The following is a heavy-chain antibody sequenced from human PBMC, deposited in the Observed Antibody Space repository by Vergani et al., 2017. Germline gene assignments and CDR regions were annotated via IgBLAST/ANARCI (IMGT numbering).Heavy chain of an antibody. D-gene: IGHD4-17*01. Sequence: QVQLQESGPGLVKPSETLSLTCTVSGGSISSYYWSWIRPPPGKGLEWIGEINHSGSTNYNPSLKSRVTISVDTSKNQFSLKLSSVTAADTAVYYCARDQRIPTVSEVWYFDLWGRGTLVTVSS. CDR1: GGSISSYY. J-gene: IGHJ2*01. V-gene: IGHV4-59*12. CDR3: ARDQRIPTVSEVWYFDL. CDR2: INHSGST.